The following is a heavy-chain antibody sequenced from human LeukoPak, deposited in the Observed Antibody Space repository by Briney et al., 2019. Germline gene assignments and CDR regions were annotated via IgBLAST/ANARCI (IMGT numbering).Heavy chain of an antibody. D-gene: IGHD2-2*01. CDR3: ARDRIVVVPAAHLYYYYGMDV. CDR2: IWYDGSNK. Sequence: GRSLRLSCAASGFTFSSYGMHWVRQAPGKGLEWVTVIWYDGSNKYYADSVKGRFTISRDNSKNTLYLQMNSLRAEDTAVYYCARDRIVVVPAAHLYYYYGMDVWGQGTTVTVSS. V-gene: IGHV3-33*01. J-gene: IGHJ6*02. CDR1: GFTFSSYG.